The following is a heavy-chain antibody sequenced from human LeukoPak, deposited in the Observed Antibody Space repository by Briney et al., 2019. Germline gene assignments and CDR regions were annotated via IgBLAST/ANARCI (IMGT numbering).Heavy chain of an antibody. Sequence: GGSLRLSCEGSAFTFSGHWMNWVRQAPGKGLEWVSYISSSSSTIYYADSVKGRFTISRDNAKNSLYLQMNSLRDEDTAVYYCARSIRGYCSGGSCYSRPYYYGMDVWGQGTTVTVSS. V-gene: IGHV3-48*02. CDR2: ISSSSSTI. D-gene: IGHD2-15*01. CDR3: ARSIRGYCSGGSCYSRPYYYGMDV. CDR1: AFTFSGHW. J-gene: IGHJ6*02.